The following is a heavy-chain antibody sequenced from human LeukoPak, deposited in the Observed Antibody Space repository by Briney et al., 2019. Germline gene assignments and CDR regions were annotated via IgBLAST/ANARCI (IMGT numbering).Heavy chain of an antibody. J-gene: IGHJ4*02. CDR2: ITTVSGDT. D-gene: IGHD6-19*01. Sequence: ASVKVSCKASGYSFTNSAVHWVRQAPGQRLEWMGWITTVSGDTRYSQKFQDRVTITRDTSASTACMELSGLTSEDTAVYYCAARPGLAVAGLDYWGQGTLVTVSS. CDR1: GYSFTNSA. V-gene: IGHV1-3*04. CDR3: AARPGLAVAGLDY.